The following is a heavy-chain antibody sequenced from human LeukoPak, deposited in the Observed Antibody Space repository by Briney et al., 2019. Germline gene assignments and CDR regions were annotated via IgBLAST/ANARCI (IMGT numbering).Heavy chain of an antibody. CDR1: GFTFSGYS. J-gene: IGHJ4*02. Sequence: GGSLRLSCTASGFTFSGYSMNWIRQAPGKGLEWVSSFGTRSTSVYHAGSVKGRFAISRDNAKNSLNLQMNSLRADDTALYYCAREVSEGFDFWGQGTLVTVSS. V-gene: IGHV3-21*01. CDR3: AREVSEGFDF. CDR2: FGTRSTSV. D-gene: IGHD3-22*01.